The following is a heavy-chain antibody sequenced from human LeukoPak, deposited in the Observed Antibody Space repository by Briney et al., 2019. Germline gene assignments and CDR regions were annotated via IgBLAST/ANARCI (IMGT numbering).Heavy chain of an antibody. CDR3: TRDVTGTTGTYYYYYMDV. CDR1: GFTFGDYA. CDR2: IRSKAYGGTT. D-gene: IGHD1-14*01. J-gene: IGHJ6*03. Sequence: GGSLRLSCTASGFTFGDYAMSWFRQAPGEGLEWVGFIRSKAYGGTTEYAASVKGRFTISRDDSKSIAYLQMNSLKTEDAAVYYCTRDVTGTTGTYYYYYMDVWGKGTTVTVSS. V-gene: IGHV3-49*03.